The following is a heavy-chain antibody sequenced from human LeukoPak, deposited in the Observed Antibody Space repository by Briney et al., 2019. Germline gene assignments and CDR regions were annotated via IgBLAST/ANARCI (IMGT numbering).Heavy chain of an antibody. Sequence: ASVKVSCKASGYTFTGYYMHWVRQAPGQGLEWMGWINPNSGDTNYAQKFQGRVTMTRDTSISTAYMELSRLRSDDTAVYYCARDRITGTSPPVHWGQGTLVTVSS. J-gene: IGHJ4*02. V-gene: IGHV1-2*02. CDR3: ARDRITGTSPPVH. CDR1: GYTFTGYY. D-gene: IGHD1-20*01. CDR2: INPNSGDT.